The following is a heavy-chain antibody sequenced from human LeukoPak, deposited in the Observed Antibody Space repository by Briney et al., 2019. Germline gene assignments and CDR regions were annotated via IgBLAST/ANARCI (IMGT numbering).Heavy chain of an antibody. Sequence: ASVKVSCKASGYTFTGYYMHWVRQAPGQGLEWMGWISAYNGNTNYAQKLQGRVTMTTDTSTSTAYMELRSLSSDDTAVYYCARGQLTMVHRSGLRYFDYWGQGTLVTVSS. CDR1: GYTFTGYY. D-gene: IGHD3-10*01. J-gene: IGHJ4*02. CDR2: ISAYNGNT. V-gene: IGHV1-18*04. CDR3: ARGQLTMVHRSGLRYFDY.